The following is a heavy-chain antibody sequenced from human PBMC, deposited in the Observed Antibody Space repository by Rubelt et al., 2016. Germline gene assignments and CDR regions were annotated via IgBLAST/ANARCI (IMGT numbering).Heavy chain of an antibody. CDR1: GGSISSYY. CDR2: VYYSGST. D-gene: IGHD1-26*01. Sequence: QVQLQESGPGLVKPSETLSLTCAVSGGSISSYYWSWIRQPPGKGLEWIGYVYYSGSTSYNPSLKSRVTISADTSNNQFSLKLGSVTAADTAVYYCARLQWELSTIDFWGQGTLVTVSS. CDR3: ARLQWELSTIDF. J-gene: IGHJ4*02. V-gene: IGHV4-59*08.